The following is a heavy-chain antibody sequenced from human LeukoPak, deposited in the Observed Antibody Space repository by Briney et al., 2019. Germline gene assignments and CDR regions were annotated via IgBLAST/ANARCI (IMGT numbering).Heavy chain of an antibody. CDR2: ISPNSGGT. Sequence: ASVKVSCKASGYTFTYYYVHWVRQAPGQGLEWMGCISPNSGGTHYAQNFQGRVTMTRDTSISTAYVELSRLRSDDTAVYFCARLPYDEPDYWGQGTLVTVSS. CDR3: ARLPYDEPDY. V-gene: IGHV1-2*02. J-gene: IGHJ4*02. CDR1: GYTFTYYY. D-gene: IGHD3-3*01.